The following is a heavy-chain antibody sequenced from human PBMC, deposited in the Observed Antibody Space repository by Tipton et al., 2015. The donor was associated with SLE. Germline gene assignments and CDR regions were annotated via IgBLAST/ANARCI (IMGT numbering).Heavy chain of an antibody. D-gene: IGHD6-19*01. CDR2: IRYDGSNK. V-gene: IGHV3-30*02. J-gene: IGHJ4*02. Sequence: GSLRLSCAASGFTFSSYGMHWVRQAPGKGLEWVAFIRYDGSNKYYADSVKGRFTISRDDSKNTLYLQMNSLRAEDTAVYYCAKALGQWLVREDYFDYWGQGTLVTVSS. CDR3: AKALGQWLVREDYFDY. CDR1: GFTFSSYG.